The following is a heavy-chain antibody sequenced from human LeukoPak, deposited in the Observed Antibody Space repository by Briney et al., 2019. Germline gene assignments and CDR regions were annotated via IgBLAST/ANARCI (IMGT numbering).Heavy chain of an antibody. D-gene: IGHD3-10*01. V-gene: IGHV3-7*01. Sequence: GGSLRLSCAASGVTFNNFWRSWVRQAPGKGLEWVANINEGGSEKYYVDSVRGRFTTSRDHADNSLSLQMTSLRAEDTAVYFCASGGHLDYWGQGTMVTVSS. J-gene: IGHJ4*02. CDR3: ASGGHLDY. CDR1: GVTFNNFW. CDR2: INEGGSEK.